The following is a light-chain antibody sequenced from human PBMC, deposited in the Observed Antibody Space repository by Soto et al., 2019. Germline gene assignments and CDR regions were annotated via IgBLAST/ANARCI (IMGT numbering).Light chain of an antibody. J-gene: IGLJ3*02. CDR2: EVS. Sequence: QSVLTQPASVYGSPGQSITISCTGTSSDVGGYNYVSWFQQHPGKAPKLKIYEVSNRPSGVSNRFSGSKSGYTASLTISELQAEDEADYYCTSFTSSSTWVFGGGTK. CDR3: TSFTSSSTWV. V-gene: IGLV2-14*03. CDR1: SSDVGGYNY.